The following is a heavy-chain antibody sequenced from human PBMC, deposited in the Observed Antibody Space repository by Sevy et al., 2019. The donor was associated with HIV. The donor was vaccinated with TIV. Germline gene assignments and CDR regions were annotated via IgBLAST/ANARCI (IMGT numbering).Heavy chain of an antibody. J-gene: IGHJ4*02. V-gene: IGHV3-11*06. CDR2: ISSGSRYT. CDR3: ARVRVVAADYYFDY. D-gene: IGHD6-13*01. Sequence: GGSLRLSCAASGFSFSDYYMTWIRQAPGKGLEWVSYISSGSRYTNYADSVKGRFAISRDNAENSLYLQMSSLRAEDTAVYYCARVRVVAADYYFDYWGQGTPVTVSS. CDR1: GFSFSDYY.